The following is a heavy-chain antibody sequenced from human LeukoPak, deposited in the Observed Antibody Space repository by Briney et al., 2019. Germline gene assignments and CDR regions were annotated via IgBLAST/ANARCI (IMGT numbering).Heavy chain of an antibody. CDR1: GFTFSGYS. Sequence: GGSLRLSCAASGFTFSGYSMNWVRQAPGKGLEWVSYIVSSSSTIYYADSVKGRFTISRDNAKNSLYLQMNSLRAEDTAVYYCASSPNKYFQHWGQGTLVTVSS. J-gene: IGHJ1*01. D-gene: IGHD4/OR15-4a*01. CDR3: ASSPNKYFQH. CDR2: IVSSSSTI. V-gene: IGHV3-48*04.